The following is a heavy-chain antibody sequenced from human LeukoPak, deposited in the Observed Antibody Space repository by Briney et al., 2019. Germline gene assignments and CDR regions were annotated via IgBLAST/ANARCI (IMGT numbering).Heavy chain of an antibody. CDR1: GFTFSSYG. J-gene: IGHJ4*02. V-gene: IGHV3-33*01. Sequence: GGSLRLFCAASGFTFSSYGMHWVRQAPGKGLEWVAVIWYDGSNKYYADSVKGRFTISRDNSKNTLYLQMNSLRAEDTAVYYCARDLLSDIVVVPAAMGDWGQGTLVTVSS. CDR2: IWYDGSNK. D-gene: IGHD2-2*01. CDR3: ARDLLSDIVVVPAAMGD.